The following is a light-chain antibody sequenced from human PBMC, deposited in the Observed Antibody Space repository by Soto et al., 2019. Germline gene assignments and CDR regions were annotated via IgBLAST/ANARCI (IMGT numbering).Light chain of an antibody. CDR1: QSVSSSY. J-gene: IGKJ4*01. V-gene: IGKV3-20*01. CDR2: GAS. Sequence: EIVLTQSPGTLSLSPGERATLSCRASQSVSSSYLAWYQQKPGQAPRLLIYGASSRATGIPDRFSGSGSGTDFSLTISRVEPEDFAVYYCQQYGTSPELTFGGGTKVEIE. CDR3: QQYGTSPELT.